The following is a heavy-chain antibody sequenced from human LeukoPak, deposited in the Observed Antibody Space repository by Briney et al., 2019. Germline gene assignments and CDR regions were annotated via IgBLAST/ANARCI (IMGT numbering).Heavy chain of an antibody. CDR3: AKAHTSGWYYFDY. CDR1: EFAFRTSA. CDR2: ISPDGRNK. D-gene: IGHD6-13*01. V-gene: IGHV3-30*04. Sequence: GGSLRLSGAASEFAFRTSAMHWVPRAPGKGREGVAVISPDGRNKYYAHTAKGRFSISRDNSKNTQQMQMNSLRAEDTAVYYCAKAHTSGWYYFDYWGQGTLVTVSS. J-gene: IGHJ4*02.